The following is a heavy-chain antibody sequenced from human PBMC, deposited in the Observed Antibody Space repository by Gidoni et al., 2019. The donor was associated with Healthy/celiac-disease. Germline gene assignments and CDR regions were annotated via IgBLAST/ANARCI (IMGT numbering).Heavy chain of an antibody. CDR2: ISGSGGST. D-gene: IGHD6-19*01. Sequence: EVQLLESGGGLVQPGGSLGLSCAASGFTFSSYAMSWVRQAPGKGLEWVSAISGSGGSTYYADSVKGRFTISRDNSKNTLYLQMNSLRAEDTAVYYCAKDHYSSGCSSDWGQGTLVTVSS. CDR3: AKDHYSSGCSSD. CDR1: GFTFSSYA. V-gene: IGHV3-23*01. J-gene: IGHJ4*02.